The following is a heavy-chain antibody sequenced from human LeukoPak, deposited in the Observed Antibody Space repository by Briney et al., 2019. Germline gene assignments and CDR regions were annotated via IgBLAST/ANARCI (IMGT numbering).Heavy chain of an antibody. CDR3: AREIGGGYPQDNWFDP. CDR1: GGSFSGYY. Sequence: TSETLSLTCAVYGGSFSGYYWSWIRQPPGKGLEWIGEINHSGSTNYNPSLKSRVTISVDTSKNQFSLKLSSVTAADTAVYYCAREIGGGYPQDNWFDPWGQGTLVTVSS. J-gene: IGHJ5*02. V-gene: IGHV4-34*01. D-gene: IGHD3-16*02. CDR2: INHSGST.